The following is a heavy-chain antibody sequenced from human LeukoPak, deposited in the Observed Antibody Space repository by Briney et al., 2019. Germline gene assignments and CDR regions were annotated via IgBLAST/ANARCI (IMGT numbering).Heavy chain of an antibody. CDR2: IYYSGST. D-gene: IGHD4-17*01. J-gene: IGHJ3*02. CDR3: ARDSDYGAPHAFDI. CDR1: GGSISSGGYY. Sequence: RPSETLSLTCTVSGGSISSGGYYWSWIRQHPGKGLEWIGYIYYSGSTYYNPSLKSRVTISVDTSKNQFSLKLSSVTAADTAVYYCARDSDYGAPHAFDIWGQGTMVTVSS. V-gene: IGHV4-31*03.